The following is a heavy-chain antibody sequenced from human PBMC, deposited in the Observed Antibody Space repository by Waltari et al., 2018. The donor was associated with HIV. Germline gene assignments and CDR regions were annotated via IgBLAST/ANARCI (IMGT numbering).Heavy chain of an antibody. CDR1: KFIFSNYW. D-gene: IGHD6-19*01. Sequence: VQLVESGGGMVQPGGSLTLSCTASKFIFSNYWMPWVRQAPGKGLEWVADISSDGNEDFYSDSLKGRFVISRDNVKNSLFLQLSHWRVDDTAVYYCARGAVYSSGPYDAFDVWGQGTLVTVSS. CDR3: ARGAVYSSGPYDAFDV. V-gene: IGHV3-7*04. J-gene: IGHJ3*01. CDR2: ISSDGNED.